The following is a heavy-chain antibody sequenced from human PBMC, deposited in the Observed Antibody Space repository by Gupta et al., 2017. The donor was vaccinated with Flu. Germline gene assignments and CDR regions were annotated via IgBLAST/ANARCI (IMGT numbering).Heavy chain of an antibody. J-gene: IGHJ6*02. V-gene: IGHV1-69*01. Sequence: QVSLVQSGAEVKTTGSSVKVPSKSYGGTFTSYALSWVRQAPGQGLGWMGGVIPILGTVNSAQHLQGSFTITADESAATTYVELSSLRSEVTAVFYCARTPPGDYGGSGGYHYGLDVWGQGTTVTVSS. D-gene: IGHD4/OR15-4a*01. CDR3: ARTPPGDYGGSGGYHYGLDV. CDR2: VIPILGTV. CDR1: GGTFTSYA.